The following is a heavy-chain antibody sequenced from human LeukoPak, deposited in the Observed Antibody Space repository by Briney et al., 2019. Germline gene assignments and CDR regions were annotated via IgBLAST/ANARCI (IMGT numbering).Heavy chain of an antibody. CDR3: ARVGASYGTSFFYYYYMDV. D-gene: IGHD5-18*01. J-gene: IGHJ6*03. CDR2: IYTSGST. Sequence: NPSETLSLTCTVSGGSISSYSWSWIRQPAGKGLEWIGRIYTSGSTNYNPSLKSRVTMSVDTSKNQFSLKLSSVTAADTAVYYCARVGASYGTSFFYYYYMDVWGKGTMVTVSS. CDR1: GGSISSYS. V-gene: IGHV4-4*07.